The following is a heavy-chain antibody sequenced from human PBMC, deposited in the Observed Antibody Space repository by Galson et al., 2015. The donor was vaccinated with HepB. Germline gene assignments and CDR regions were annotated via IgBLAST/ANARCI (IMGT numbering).Heavy chain of an antibody. V-gene: IGHV3-48*02. Sequence: SLRLSCAASGFTFSSYSMNWVRQAPGKGLEWVSYISSSSSTIYYADSVKGRFTISRDNAKNSLYLQMNSLRDEDTAVYYCARERVRWLRPYFDYWGQGTLVTVSS. D-gene: IGHD5-12*01. CDR1: GFTFSSYS. CDR2: ISSSSSTI. J-gene: IGHJ4*02. CDR3: ARERVRWLRPYFDY.